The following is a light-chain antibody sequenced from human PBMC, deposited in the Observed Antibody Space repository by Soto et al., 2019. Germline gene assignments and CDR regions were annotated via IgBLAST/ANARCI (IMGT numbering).Light chain of an antibody. J-gene: IGLJ2*01. CDR3: CSFSVGSTWV. V-gene: IGLV2-23*01. Sequence: QSALTQPASVSGSPGQSITISCTGTSSDVGSYNLVSWYQQHPGKAPKLMIYECSKRPSGVSHRFSGSKSGNRASLTISGLQAEDEADYYFCSFSVGSTWVFGGGTKLTVL. CDR2: ECS. CDR1: SSDVGSYNL.